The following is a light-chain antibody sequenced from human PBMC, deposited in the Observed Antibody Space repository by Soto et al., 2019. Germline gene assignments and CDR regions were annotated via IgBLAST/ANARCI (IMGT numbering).Light chain of an antibody. CDR3: QQFDDLPLT. Sequence: DIQMTQSPSSLSASVGDRVTITCQASQDISNYLNWYQQKPGKAPKILIYDVSVLEAGVPSSFSGGGSGTHFTLAISSLQAEDAATYYCQQFDDLPLTFAGGTKVQIK. V-gene: IGKV1-33*01. CDR1: QDISNY. CDR2: DVS. J-gene: IGKJ4*01.